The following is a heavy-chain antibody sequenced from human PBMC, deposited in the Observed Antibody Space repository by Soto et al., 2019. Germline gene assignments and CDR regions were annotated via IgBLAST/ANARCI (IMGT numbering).Heavy chain of an antibody. Sequence: SETLSLTCPVPHCAVGSSYRSSLLPPPRLRHEFIGYISYIGSTKYNPSLKNRFTFFRDTSKKQFSLKLTSVTAADTAVYYCARSSSGSYYQQYWGQGALVTVS. D-gene: IGHD3-10*01. CDR3: ARSSSGSYYQQY. CDR2: ISYIGST. V-gene: IGHV4-59*02. CDR1: HCAVGSSY. J-gene: IGHJ4*02.